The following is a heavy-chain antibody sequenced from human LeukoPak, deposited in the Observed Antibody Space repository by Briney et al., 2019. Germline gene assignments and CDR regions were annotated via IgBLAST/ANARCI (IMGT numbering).Heavy chain of an antibody. V-gene: IGHV3-7*01. CDR1: GFTFSSYW. D-gene: IGHD6-6*01. Sequence: GGSLRLSCAASGFTFSSYWMSWVRQAPGKGLEWVANIKQDGSEKYYVDSVKGRFTISRDNAKNSLYLQMNSLRAEDTAVYYCAREAVRHSFDYWGQGALVTVST. J-gene: IGHJ4*02. CDR3: AREAVRHSFDY. CDR2: IKQDGSEK.